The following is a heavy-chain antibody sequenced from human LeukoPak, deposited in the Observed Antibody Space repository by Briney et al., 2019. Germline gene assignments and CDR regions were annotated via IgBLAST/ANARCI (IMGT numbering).Heavy chain of an antibody. V-gene: IGHV1-69*04. CDR1: GGTFSSYA. CDR2: IIPVLGIA. J-gene: IGHJ4*02. CDR3: AREEYSSGQTPFDY. Sequence: RGASVKVSCKASGGTFSSYAISWVRQAPGQGLEWMGRIIPVLGIANYAQKFQGRVTITADKSTSTAYMELSSLRSEDTAVYYCAREEYSSGQTPFDYWGQGTLVTVSS. D-gene: IGHD6-19*01.